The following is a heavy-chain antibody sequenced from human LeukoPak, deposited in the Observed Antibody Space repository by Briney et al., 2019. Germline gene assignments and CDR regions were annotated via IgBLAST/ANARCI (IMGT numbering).Heavy chain of an antibody. CDR2: INHSGST. Sequence: SETLPLTCAVYGGSFSGYYWSWIRQPPGKGLEWIGEINHSGSTNYNPSLKSRVTISVDTSKNQFSLKLSSVTAADTAVYYCAAVDIVVVPAAPPHYMDVWGKGTTVTVSS. CDR3: AAVDIVVVPAAPPHYMDV. D-gene: IGHD2-2*01. V-gene: IGHV4-34*01. J-gene: IGHJ6*03. CDR1: GGSFSGYY.